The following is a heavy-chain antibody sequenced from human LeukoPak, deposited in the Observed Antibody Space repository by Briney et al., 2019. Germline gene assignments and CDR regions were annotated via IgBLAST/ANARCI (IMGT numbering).Heavy chain of an antibody. D-gene: IGHD6-13*01. CDR1: GGSFSGYY. CDR2: INHSGST. CDR3: ARGGQQLAGPPSK. J-gene: IGHJ4*02. V-gene: IGHV4-34*01. Sequence: SETLSLTCAVYGGSFSGYYWSWIRQPPGKGLEWIGEINHSGSTNYNPSLKSRVTISVDTSKNQFSLKLSSVTAADTAVYYCARGGQQLAGPPSKWGQGTLVTVSS.